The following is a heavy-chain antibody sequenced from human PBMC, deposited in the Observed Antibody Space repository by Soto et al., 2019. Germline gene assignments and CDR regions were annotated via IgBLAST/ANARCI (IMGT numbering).Heavy chain of an antibody. CDR1: GFTFSSYW. V-gene: IGHV3-7*01. CDR3: ARDRAIFGVVIPDYFDY. CDR2: IKQDGSEK. D-gene: IGHD3-3*01. Sequence: TGGSLRLSCAASGFTFSSYWMSWVRQAPGKGLEWVANIKQDGSEKYYVDSVKGRFTISRDNAKNSLYLQMNSLRAEDTAVYYCARDRAIFGVVIPDYFDYWGQGTPVTVSS. J-gene: IGHJ4*02.